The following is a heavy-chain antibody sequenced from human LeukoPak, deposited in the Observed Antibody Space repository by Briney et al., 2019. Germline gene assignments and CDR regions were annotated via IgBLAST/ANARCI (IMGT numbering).Heavy chain of an antibody. Sequence: SETLSLTCTVSGGSISSYYWSWIRQPPGKGLEWIGYIYYSGSTNYNPSLKSRVTISVDTSKNQFSLKLSSVTAADTAVYYCARTPYYYDSSGYPPYDAFDIWGQGTMVTVSS. CDR1: GGSISSYY. D-gene: IGHD3-22*01. J-gene: IGHJ3*02. V-gene: IGHV4-59*08. CDR3: ARTPYYYDSSGYPPYDAFDI. CDR2: IYYSGST.